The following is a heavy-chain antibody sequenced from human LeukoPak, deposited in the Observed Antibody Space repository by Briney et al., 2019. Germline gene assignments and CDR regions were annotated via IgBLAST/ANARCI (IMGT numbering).Heavy chain of an antibody. V-gene: IGHV4-4*02. CDR3: ASSGPLSYFDY. Sequence: SGTLSLTCAVSGCSISSSNWWSWVRPPPGKGLAWIGEIYHSGSTNYNPSLKSRVTISVDKSKNQFSLKLSSVTAADTAVYYCASSGPLSYFDYWGQGTLVTVSS. D-gene: IGHD3-10*01. CDR1: GCSISSSNW. J-gene: IGHJ4*02. CDR2: IYHSGST.